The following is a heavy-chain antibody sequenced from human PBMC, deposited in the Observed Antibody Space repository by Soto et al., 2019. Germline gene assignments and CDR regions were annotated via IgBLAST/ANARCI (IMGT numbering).Heavy chain of an antibody. CDR3: ARVPILGPTGDFDY. D-gene: IGHD1-26*01. J-gene: IGHJ4*02. CDR1: GYTFTDYH. V-gene: IGHV1-2*02. Sequence: QVHLVQSGAEVKRPGDSVKVSCQASGYTFTDYHIHWVRQAPGQGLEWMGRVTPRSGEVYYSPKFQCRVTLTRDTSISTAYMELTTLKFDDTAVFYCARVPILGPTGDFDYWGQGTLATVSS. CDR2: VTPRSGEV.